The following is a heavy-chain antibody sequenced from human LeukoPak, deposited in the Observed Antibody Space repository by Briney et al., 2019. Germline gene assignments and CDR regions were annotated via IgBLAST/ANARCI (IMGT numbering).Heavy chain of an antibody. CDR3: ARDRGPNWFDP. CDR2: MYYSGST. CDR1: GGSISSPSSY. D-gene: IGHD3-10*01. V-gene: IGHV4-39*07. Sequence: SETLSLTCAVSGGSISSPSSYWGWIRQPPGKGLEWIGSMYYSGSTYYNSSLKSRVTISVDTSKNQFSLKLSSVTAADTAVYYCARDRGPNWFDPWGQGTLVTVSS. J-gene: IGHJ5*02.